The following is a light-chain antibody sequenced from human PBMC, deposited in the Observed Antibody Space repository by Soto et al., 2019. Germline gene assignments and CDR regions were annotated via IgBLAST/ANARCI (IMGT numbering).Light chain of an antibody. CDR1: QSISSY. CDR2: AAY. CDR3: QQSYSTPGT. V-gene: IGKV1-39*01. J-gene: IGKJ1*01. Sequence: DIQMTQSPTSVSASVGDRVTITCRASQSISSYLNWYQQKPGKAPILLIYAAYTLQSGVPSRFSGSGSGTDFTLTITSLQPEDSATYYCQQSYSTPGTFGQGTKVDI.